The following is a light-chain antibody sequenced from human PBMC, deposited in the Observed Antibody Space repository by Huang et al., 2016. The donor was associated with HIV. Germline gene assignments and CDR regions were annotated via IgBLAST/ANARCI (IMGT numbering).Light chain of an antibody. J-gene: IGKJ2*01. CDR2: AAS. Sequence: DIQMTQSPSTLSASVGDRVTITCRASQSISTWLAWYQQKPGKAPKLLIHAASSLETVVPSRFSGSGSGTEFTLTISSLQPDDLGTYYCQQYSGYSTFGQGTKLQIK. V-gene: IGKV1-5*03. CDR1: QSISTW. CDR3: QQYSGYST.